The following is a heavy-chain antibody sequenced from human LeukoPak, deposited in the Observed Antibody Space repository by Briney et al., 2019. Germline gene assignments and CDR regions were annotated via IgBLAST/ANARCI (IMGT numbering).Heavy chain of an antibody. CDR1: GYTFTSYY. V-gene: IGHV1-46*01. CDR2: INPSGGST. CDR3: AKDQRSSPGDY. Sequence: ASVKVSCKASGYTFTSYYMHWVRQAPGQGLEWMGIINPSGGSTSYAQKFQGRVTMTRDTSTSTVYMELNSLRAEDTAVYYCAKDQRSSPGDYWGQGTLVTVSS. D-gene: IGHD6-13*01. J-gene: IGHJ4*02.